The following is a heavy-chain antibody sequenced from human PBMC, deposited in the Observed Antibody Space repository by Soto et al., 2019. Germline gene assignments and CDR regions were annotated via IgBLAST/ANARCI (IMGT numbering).Heavy chain of an antibody. CDR3: AKGNRFGDSYYYGMDV. V-gene: IGHV3-9*01. CDR1: GFTFDDYA. D-gene: IGHD3-10*01. J-gene: IGHJ6*02. CDR2: ISWNSGSI. Sequence: GGSLRLSCAASGFTFDDYAMHWVRQAPGKGLEWVSGISWNSGSIGYADSVKGRFTISRDNAKNSLYLQMNSLRAEDTALYYCAKGNRFGDSYYYGMDVWGQGTTVTV.